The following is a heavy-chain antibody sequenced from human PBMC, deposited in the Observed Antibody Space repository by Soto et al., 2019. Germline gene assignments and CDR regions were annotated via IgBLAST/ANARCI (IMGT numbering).Heavy chain of an antibody. CDR1: GGSFSGYY. CDR3: ARGRQRQSAAYKGHGYYGMDV. V-gene: IGHV4-34*01. CDR2: INHSGST. J-gene: IGHJ6*02. Sequence: PSETLSLTCAVYGGSFSGYYWSWIRQPPGKGLEWIGEINHSGSTNYNPSLKSRVTISVDTSKNQFSLKLSSVTAADTALYYCARGRQRQSAAYKGHGYYGMDVWGQGTTVTVS. D-gene: IGHD1-1*01.